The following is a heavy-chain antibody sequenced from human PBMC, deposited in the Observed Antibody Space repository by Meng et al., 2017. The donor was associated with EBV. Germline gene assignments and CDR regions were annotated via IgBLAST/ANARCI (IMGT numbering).Heavy chain of an antibody. CDR3: ARDRTSNRFDY. CDR1: GITLRSYS. J-gene: IGHJ4*02. D-gene: IGHD2-8*01. V-gene: IGHV3-21*01. Sequence: GQLEGVGGALSKHGEALRPSCAASGITLRSYSMNWVRLAPGKGLEWVSSISSNSIDIYYADLVKGRFTISRDNAKNSLFLQMNSLRAEDTAVYYCARDRTSNRFDYWGQGTLVTVSS. CDR2: ISSNSIDI.